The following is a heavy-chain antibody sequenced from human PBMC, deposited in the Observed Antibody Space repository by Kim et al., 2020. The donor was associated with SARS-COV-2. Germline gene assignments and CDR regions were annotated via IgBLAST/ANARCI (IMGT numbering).Heavy chain of an antibody. CDR2: ISYDGSNK. D-gene: IGHD5-12*01. J-gene: IGHJ4*02. Sequence: GGSLRLSCAASGFTFSSYAMHWVRQAPGKGLEWVAVISYDGSNKYYADSVKGRFTISRDNSKNTLYLQMNSLRAEDTAVYYCARPYSGYRIFDYWGQGTLVTVSS. CDR1: GFTFSSYA. CDR3: ARPYSGYRIFDY. V-gene: IGHV3-30*04.